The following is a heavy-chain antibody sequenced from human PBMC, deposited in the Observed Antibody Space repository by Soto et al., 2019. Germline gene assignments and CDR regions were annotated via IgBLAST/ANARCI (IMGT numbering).Heavy chain of an antibody. CDR3: AGAHVLMFASYEAFNV. D-gene: IGHD2-21*01. CDR2: IATGGDRI. Sequence: EEQLVESGGDLVQPGGSLRLSCTSSGFALDTYDMNWVRLAPGKDLEWISHIATGGDRIYYADSVKGRFTISRDNARNYLYLQMTSLRDDDTALYYCAGAHVLMFASYEAFNVWGQGTLVTVSS. J-gene: IGHJ3*01. V-gene: IGHV3-48*03. CDR1: GFALDTYD.